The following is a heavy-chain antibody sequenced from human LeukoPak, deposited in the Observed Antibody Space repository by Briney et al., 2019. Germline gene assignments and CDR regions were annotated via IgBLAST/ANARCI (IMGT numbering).Heavy chain of an antibody. D-gene: IGHD5-12*01. Sequence: SETLSLTCTVSGGSISSSSYYWGWIRQPPGKGLEWIGSIYYSGSTYYNPSLKSRVTISVDTSKNQFSLKLSSVTAADTAVYYCTREKLDIVATISWGDCAFDIWGQGTMVTVSS. CDR2: IYYSGST. CDR1: GGSISSSSYY. J-gene: IGHJ3*02. V-gene: IGHV4-39*02. CDR3: TREKLDIVATISWGDCAFDI.